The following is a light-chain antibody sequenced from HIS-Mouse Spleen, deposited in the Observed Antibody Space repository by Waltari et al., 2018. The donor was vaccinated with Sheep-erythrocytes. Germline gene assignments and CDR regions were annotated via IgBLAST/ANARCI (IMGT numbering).Light chain of an antibody. CDR3: CSYAGSSTWV. V-gene: IGLV2-23*01. CDR1: SSDVGSYNL. Sequence: QSALTQPASVSGSPGQSITISCTGPSSDVGSYNLVSWYQQHPGKAPKLMIYEGSKRPSGVSNRFSGSKSGNTASLTISGLQAEDEADYYCCSYAGSSTWVFGRGTKLTVL. CDR2: EGS. J-gene: IGLJ3*02.